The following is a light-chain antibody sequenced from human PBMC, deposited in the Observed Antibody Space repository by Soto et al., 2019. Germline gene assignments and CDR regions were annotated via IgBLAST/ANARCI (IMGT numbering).Light chain of an antibody. CDR1: SSDVGGYHY. CDR2: DVS. J-gene: IGLJ2*01. V-gene: IGLV2-14*01. Sequence: QSALTQPDSVSGSPGQSITLSCTGTSSDVGGYHYVSWYQQHPGKAPKLMIYDVSNRPSGVSNRFSGSKSGNTASLTISGLQAEYEADYYCSSYTSSSTVVFGGGTKLTVL. CDR3: SSYTSSSTVV.